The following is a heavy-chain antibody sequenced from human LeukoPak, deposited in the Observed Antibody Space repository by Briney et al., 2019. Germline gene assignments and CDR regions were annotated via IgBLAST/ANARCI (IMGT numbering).Heavy chain of an antibody. Sequence: SETLSLTCTVSGGSISSYYWSWIRQPPGKGLEWIGYIYYSGSTNYNPSLKSRVTISVDTPKNQFSLKLSSVTAADTAVYYCARSDSSGWYWDYFDYWGQRTPVTVSS. CDR3: ARSDSSGWYWDYFDY. J-gene: IGHJ4*02. V-gene: IGHV4-59*01. CDR2: IYYSGST. CDR1: GGSISSYY. D-gene: IGHD6-19*01.